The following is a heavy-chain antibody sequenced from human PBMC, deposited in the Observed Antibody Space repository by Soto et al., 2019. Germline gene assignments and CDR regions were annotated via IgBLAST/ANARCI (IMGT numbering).Heavy chain of an antibody. J-gene: IGHJ6*02. CDR2: IYHSGST. D-gene: IGHD6-13*01. V-gene: IGHV4-4*02. CDR1: GGSISSSNW. CDR3: AREMGIEPREANYYYYGMDV. Sequence: RSLTCAVSGGSISSSNWWSWVRQPPGKGLEWIGEIYHSGSTNYNPSLKSRVTISVDKSKNQFSLKLSSVTAADTAVYYCAREMGIEPREANYYYYGMDVWGQGTTVTVSS.